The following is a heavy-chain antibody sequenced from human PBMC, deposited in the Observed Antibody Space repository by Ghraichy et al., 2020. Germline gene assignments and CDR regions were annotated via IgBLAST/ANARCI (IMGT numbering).Heavy chain of an antibody. V-gene: IGHV4-59*01. J-gene: IGHJ4*02. CDR2: IYYSGST. D-gene: IGHD1/OR15-1a*01. CDR3: ARMGGNRSPLKF. CDR1: GGSISSFY. Sequence: SETLSLTCTVSGGSISSFYWSWIRQPPGEGLEWIGYIYYSGSTSYTPSLKSRVTISVDTSKNQFSLRLNSVTAADTAVYYCARMGGNRSPLKFWGQGILVTVSS.